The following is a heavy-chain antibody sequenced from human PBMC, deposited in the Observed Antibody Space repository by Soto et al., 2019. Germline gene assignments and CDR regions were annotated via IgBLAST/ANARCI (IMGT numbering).Heavy chain of an antibody. D-gene: IGHD6-13*01. CDR1: GSTFPSYD. V-gene: IGHV1-8*01. Sequence: QVQLVQSGAEVKKPGGSVKVSCKAPGSTFPSYDIKWVLQATGQGHEWRGWMNPNSGNTGYAQTFQGRVTMTRNTCIRKAYMERRSLRSDDTAMNYRARRASSTPLREDYYYMDGSCKGTTVTVSS. CDR3: ARRASSTPLREDYYYMDG. J-gene: IGHJ6*03. CDR2: MNPNSGNT.